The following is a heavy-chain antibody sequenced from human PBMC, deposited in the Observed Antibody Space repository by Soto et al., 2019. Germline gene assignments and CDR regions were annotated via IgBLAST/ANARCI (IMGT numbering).Heavy chain of an antibody. Sequence: QVQLVESGGGVVQPGRSLRLSCAASGFTFSSYGMHWVRQAPGKGLEWVAVIWYDGSNKYYADSVKGRFTISRDNSKNTLYLQMNSLRAEDTAVYYCARASSIAARGFDYWGQGTPVTVSS. CDR2: IWYDGSNK. V-gene: IGHV3-33*01. D-gene: IGHD6-6*01. CDR3: ARASSIAARGFDY. CDR1: GFTFSSYG. J-gene: IGHJ4*02.